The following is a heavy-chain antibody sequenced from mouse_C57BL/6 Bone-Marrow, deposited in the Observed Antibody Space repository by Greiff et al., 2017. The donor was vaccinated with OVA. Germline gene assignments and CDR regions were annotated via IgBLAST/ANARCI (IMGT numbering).Heavy chain of an antibody. D-gene: IGHD1-1*01. J-gene: IGHJ3*01. V-gene: IGHV14-4*01. CDR1: GFNIKDDY. CDR2: IDPENGDT. CDR3: TTGYYGSIFAY. Sequence: VQLQQSGAELVRPGASVKLSCTASGFNIKDDYMHWVKQRPEQGLEWIGWIDPENGDTEYASKFQGKATITADTSSNTAYLQLSSLTSEDTAVYYCTTGYYGSIFAYWGHGTLVTVSA.